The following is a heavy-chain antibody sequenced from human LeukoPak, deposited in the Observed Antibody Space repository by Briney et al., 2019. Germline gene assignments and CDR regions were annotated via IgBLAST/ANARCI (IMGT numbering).Heavy chain of an antibody. CDR1: GYTFTSYA. Sequence: GASVKVSCKASGYTFTSYAMHWVRQAPGQRREWMGWINAGNGNTKYSQKFQGRVTITRDTSASTADMELSSLRSEDTAVYYCARENIVVVVAAGRWFDPWGQGTLVTVSS. J-gene: IGHJ5*02. D-gene: IGHD2-15*01. V-gene: IGHV1-3*01. CDR2: INAGNGNT. CDR3: ARENIVVVVAAGRWFDP.